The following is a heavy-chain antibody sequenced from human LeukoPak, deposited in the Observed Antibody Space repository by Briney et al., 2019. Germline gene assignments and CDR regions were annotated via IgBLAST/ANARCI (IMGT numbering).Heavy chain of an antibody. Sequence: GGSLRLSCAASGFTFSNYEMNWVRQAPGKGLEWVAYISSSGSTIYYADSVKGRFTVSRDNAENSLYLQMNSLRAEDTAVYYCARDGYGYYYSYMDVWGKGTTVTISS. J-gene: IGHJ6*03. D-gene: IGHD5-12*01. CDR1: GFTFSNYE. V-gene: IGHV3-48*03. CDR2: ISSSGSTI. CDR3: ARDGYGYYYSYMDV.